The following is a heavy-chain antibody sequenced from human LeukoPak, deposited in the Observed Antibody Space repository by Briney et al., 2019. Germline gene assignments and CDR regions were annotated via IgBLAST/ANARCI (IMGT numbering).Heavy chain of an antibody. J-gene: IGHJ4*02. V-gene: IGHV4-59*12. CDR3: ASSSSWYDYFDY. CDR1: GGSISSYY. D-gene: IGHD6-13*01. Sequence: SETLSLTCTVSGGSISSYYWSWIRQPPGKGLEWIGYIYYSGSTYYNPSLKSRVTISVDTSKNQFSLKLSSVTAADTAVCYCASSSSWYDYFDYWGQGTLVTVSS. CDR2: IYYSGST.